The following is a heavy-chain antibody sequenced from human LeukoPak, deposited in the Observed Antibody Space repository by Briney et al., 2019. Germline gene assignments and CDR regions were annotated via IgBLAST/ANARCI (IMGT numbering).Heavy chain of an antibody. CDR3: ASRGPGIAVAGDGY. CDR1: GFTFSSYW. Sequence: PGGSLRLSCAASGFTFSSYWMSWVRQAPGKGLEWVANIKQDGSEKYYVDSVKGRFTISRDNAKNSLYLQMNSLRAEDTAVYYCASRGPGIAVAGDGYWGQGTLVTVSS. D-gene: IGHD6-19*01. V-gene: IGHV3-7*01. CDR2: IKQDGSEK. J-gene: IGHJ4*02.